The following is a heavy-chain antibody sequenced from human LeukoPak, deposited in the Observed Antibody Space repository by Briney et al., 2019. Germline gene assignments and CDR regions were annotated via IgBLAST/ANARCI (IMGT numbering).Heavy chain of an antibody. CDR1: GFTFSSYG. D-gene: IGHD1-1*01. V-gene: IGHV3-30*02. Sequence: GGSLRLSCAASGFTFSSYGMHWVRQAPGKGLEWVAFIRYDGSNKYYADSVKGRFTISRDNSKNTLYLQMNSLRAEDTAVYYCAKDAASAVPYYFDYWGQGTLVTVSS. CDR3: AKDAASAVPYYFDY. CDR2: IRYDGSNK. J-gene: IGHJ4*02.